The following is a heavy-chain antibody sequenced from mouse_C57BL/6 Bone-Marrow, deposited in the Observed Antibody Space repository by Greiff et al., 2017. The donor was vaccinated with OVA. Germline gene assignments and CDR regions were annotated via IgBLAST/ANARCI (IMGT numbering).Heavy chain of an antibody. CDR1: GYTFTSYW. CDR2: IHPNSGST. J-gene: IGHJ1*03. D-gene: IGHD1-1*01. V-gene: IGHV1-64*01. CDR3: ARLGTTVVAPYWYFDV. Sequence: VQLQQPGAELVKPGASVKLSCKASGYTFTSYWMHWVKQRPGQGLEWIGMIHPNSGSTNYNEKFKSKATLTVDKSSSTAYMQLSSLTSEDSAVYYCARLGTTVVAPYWYFDVWGTGTTVTVSS.